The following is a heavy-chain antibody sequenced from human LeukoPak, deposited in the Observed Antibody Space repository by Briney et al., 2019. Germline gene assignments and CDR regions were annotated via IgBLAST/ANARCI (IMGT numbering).Heavy chain of an antibody. CDR2: IYPGDSDT. J-gene: IGHJ4*02. CDR1: GYIFPSYS. Sequence: GESLEIPYKGSGYIFPSYSIGWVRQMPGKGLEWMGIIYPGDSDTRYSPSFQGQVTISADKSISTAYLQWSSLKASDTAMYYCARGEPGYCTNGVRANFYHGGQGTLVTVSS. V-gene: IGHV5-51*03. CDR3: ARGEPGYCTNGVRANFYH. D-gene: IGHD2-8*01.